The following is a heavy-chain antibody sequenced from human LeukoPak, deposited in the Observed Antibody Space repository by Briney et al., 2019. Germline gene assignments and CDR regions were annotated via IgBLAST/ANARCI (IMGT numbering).Heavy chain of an antibody. D-gene: IGHD5/OR15-5a*01. CDR1: GYTFTAHY. CDR2: INPNSEGT. CDR3: AREALPPGRYGVGRNRFDP. Sequence: GASLKGSCKTSGYTFTAHYIHWVRQAPGQEFEWMGWINPNSEGTNYTGQFQVRVTLTRDTSISTAYMELTNLKSADTAVYFCAREALPPGRYGVGRNRFDPWGQGTLVTVSS. J-gene: IGHJ5*02. V-gene: IGHV1-2*02.